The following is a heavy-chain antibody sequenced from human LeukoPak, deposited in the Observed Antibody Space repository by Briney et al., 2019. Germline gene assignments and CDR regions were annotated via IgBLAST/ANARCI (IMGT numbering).Heavy chain of an antibody. CDR3: TKAPTIAVAGRKGETFDY. Sequence: QPGGSLTLACAASGYTVSSNYMSWVRQAPGKGLEWVSVIYSGVSTYYADSVKGRFTISRDNSKNTLYLQMNSLRVEDTAVYYCTKAPTIAVAGRKGETFDYWGQGTLVTVSS. J-gene: IGHJ4*02. V-gene: IGHV3-66*01. D-gene: IGHD6-19*01. CDR2: IYSGVST. CDR1: GYTVSSNY.